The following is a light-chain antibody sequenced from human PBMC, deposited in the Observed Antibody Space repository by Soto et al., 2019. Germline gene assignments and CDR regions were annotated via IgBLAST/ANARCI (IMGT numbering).Light chain of an antibody. V-gene: IGKV1-5*01. CDR1: QSISSW. Sequence: IQRTQSPSTLSASVGDRVTITCRASQSISSWLAWYQQKPGKAPKLLIYDASSLESGVPSRFSGSGSGTEFTLTISSLQPDDFATYYCQQYNSYSVTFGQGTKVDIK. J-gene: IGKJ1*01. CDR3: QQYNSYSVT. CDR2: DAS.